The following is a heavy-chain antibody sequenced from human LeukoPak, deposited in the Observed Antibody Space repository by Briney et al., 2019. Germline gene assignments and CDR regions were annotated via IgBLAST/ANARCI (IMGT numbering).Heavy chain of an antibody. J-gene: IGHJ4*02. CDR3: ARGMGTVTKRRSYYFDY. V-gene: IGHV4-34*01. CDR1: GGSSSGYY. Sequence: SETLSLTCAVYGGSSSGYYWSWIRQPPGKGLEWIGEINHSGSTNYNPSLKSRVTISVDTSKNQFSLKLTSVTAADTAVYYCARGMGTVTKRRSYYFDYWGQGTLVTVSS. D-gene: IGHD4-17*01. CDR2: INHSGST.